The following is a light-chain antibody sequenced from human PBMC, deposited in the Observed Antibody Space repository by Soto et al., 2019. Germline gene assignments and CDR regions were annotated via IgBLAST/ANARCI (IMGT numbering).Light chain of an antibody. Sequence: DIHMTQAPSTLSASVGDRVTITCRASQSINAWLAWYQQKPGKAPKLLIYDVSTLASGVPSRFSGSASGTEFTLTISNLESEDFASYYCQQYETFSGTFGPGTKVDIK. CDR1: QSINAW. CDR2: DVS. J-gene: IGKJ1*01. CDR3: QQYETFSGT. V-gene: IGKV1-5*01.